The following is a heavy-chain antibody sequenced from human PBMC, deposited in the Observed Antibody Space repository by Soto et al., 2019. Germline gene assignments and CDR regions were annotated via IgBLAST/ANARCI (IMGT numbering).Heavy chain of an antibody. CDR1: GFTFSSYA. CDR2: ISGSGGST. V-gene: IGHV3-23*01. J-gene: IGHJ5*01. Sequence: EVQLLESGGGLVQPGGSLRLSCAASGFTFSSYAMSWVRQAPGKGLEWVSAISGSGGSTYYADSVKGRFTISRDKSKNTLYLQMNSLRAEDTAVYDGAKEEFGELTFCSWGQGTLVTVSS. D-gene: IGHD3-10*01. CDR3: AKEEFGELTFCS.